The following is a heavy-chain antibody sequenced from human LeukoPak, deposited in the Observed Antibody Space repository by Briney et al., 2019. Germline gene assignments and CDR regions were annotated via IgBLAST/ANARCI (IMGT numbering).Heavy chain of an antibody. CDR3: ARVDSSGWYSDGYYFDY. V-gene: IGHV4-4*07. CDR1: GDSISSYY. Sequence: PSETLSLTCTVSGDSISSYYWSWIRQPAGGGLEWIGRIYTSGSTNYNPSLKSRVTMSVDTSKNQFSLKLSSVTAADTAVYYCARVDSSGWYSDGYYFDYWGQGTLVTVSS. CDR2: IYTSGST. J-gene: IGHJ4*02. D-gene: IGHD6-19*01.